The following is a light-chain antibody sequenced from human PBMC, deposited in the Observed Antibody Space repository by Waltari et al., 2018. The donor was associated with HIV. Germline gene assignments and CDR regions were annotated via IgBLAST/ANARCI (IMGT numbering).Light chain of an antibody. V-gene: IGLV3-25*03. CDR1: VSATIS. CDR2: KDT. CDR3: HSGDGWKNYEAV. Sequence: SFEPTPPPSQSVSPGRTATITCPADVSATISGHGYQVKPGPAPVVVISKDTERPSGIPERFSCSTSGTTATLTITGVLAEDEADYYCHSGDGWKNYEAVFGGGTKVTVL. J-gene: IGLJ2*01.